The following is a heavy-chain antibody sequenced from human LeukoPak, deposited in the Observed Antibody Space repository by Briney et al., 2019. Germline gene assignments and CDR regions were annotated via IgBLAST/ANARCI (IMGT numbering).Heavy chain of an antibody. D-gene: IGHD6-19*01. CDR1: GFTISSYA. Sequence: GGSLRLSCAASGFTISSYAMSWVRQAPGKGLEWVSAISGSGGRTYYADSVKGRFTISRDNSKNTLYVQMNSLRAEDTAVYYCAKDLFPAVAGTADYWGQGTLVTVSS. CDR2: ISGSGGRT. CDR3: AKDLFPAVAGTADY. J-gene: IGHJ4*02. V-gene: IGHV3-23*01.